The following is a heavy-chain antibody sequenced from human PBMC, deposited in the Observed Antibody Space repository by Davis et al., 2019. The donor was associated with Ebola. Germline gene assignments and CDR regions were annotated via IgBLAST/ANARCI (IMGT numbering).Heavy chain of an antibody. D-gene: IGHD3-3*01. J-gene: IGHJ6*02. CDR2: INPSGGST. CDR1: GYTFTSYY. V-gene: IGHV1-46*01. CDR3: ASRRTDFWSGKYGFDYGMDV. Sequence: ASVKVSCKASGYTFTSYYMHWVRQAPGQGLEWMGIINPSGGSTSYAQKFQGRVTMTRDTSTSTVYMELSSLRSEDTAVYYCASRRTDFWSGKYGFDYGMDVWGQGTTVTVSS.